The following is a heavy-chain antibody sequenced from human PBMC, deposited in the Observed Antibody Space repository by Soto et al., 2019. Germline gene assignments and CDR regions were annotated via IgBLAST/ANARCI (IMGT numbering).Heavy chain of an antibody. Sequence: HPGGSLRLSCAASGFTFSSYSMNWVRQAPGKGLEWVSYISSSSSTIYYADSVKGRFTISRDNAKNSLYLQMNSLRDEDTAVYYCARATYYYYYYGMDVWGQGTTVTVSS. J-gene: IGHJ6*02. CDR1: GFTFSSYS. CDR3: ARATYYYYYYGMDV. V-gene: IGHV3-48*02. CDR2: ISSSSSTI.